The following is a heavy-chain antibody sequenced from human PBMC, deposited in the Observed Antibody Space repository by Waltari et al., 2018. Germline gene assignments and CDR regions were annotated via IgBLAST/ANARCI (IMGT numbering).Heavy chain of an antibody. D-gene: IGHD3-3*01. Sequence: QVQLQESGPGLVKPSETLSLICNVSGGSISSYYWNWFRQPAGKGLEWIGRIYASGSTSYNPSLESRISMSVDTSKNHFSLKLSSVTAADTGVYYCAGSSNFGIYGLDVWGQGTTVVVSS. CDR3: AGSSNFGIYGLDV. J-gene: IGHJ6*02. CDR2: IYASGST. V-gene: IGHV4-4*07. CDR1: GGSISSYY.